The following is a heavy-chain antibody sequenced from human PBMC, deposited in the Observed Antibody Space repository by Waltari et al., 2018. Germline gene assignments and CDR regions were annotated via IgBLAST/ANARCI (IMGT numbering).Heavy chain of an antibody. CDR1: GFTFSSYA. D-gene: IGHD1-26*01. CDR2: ISGSGGST. V-gene: IGHV3-23*01. J-gene: IGHJ5*02. CDR3: AKAVRIVGATIWFDP. Sequence: EVQLLESGGGLVQPGGSLRLSCAASGFTFSSYAMSWVRQAPGKGLEWVSAISGSGGSTYYADSGKGRFTISRDNSKNTLYLQMNSLRAEDTAVYYCAKAVRIVGATIWFDPWGQGTLVTVSS.